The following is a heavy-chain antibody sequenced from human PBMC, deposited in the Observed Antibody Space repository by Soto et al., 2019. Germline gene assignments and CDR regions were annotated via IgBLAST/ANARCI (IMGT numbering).Heavy chain of an antibody. CDR3: SNNYGGNSFDY. V-gene: IGHV3-23*01. D-gene: IGHD4-17*01. CDR1: GFTFSNYA. J-gene: IGHJ4*02. Sequence: GSLRLSCAASGFTFSNYAMSWVRRAPGKGLEWISTLSGSADSTYYADSAKGRFTISRDNSKNTLYLQMDSLRVEDTAVYYCSNNYGGNSFDYWGQGTLVTVSS. CDR2: LSGSADST.